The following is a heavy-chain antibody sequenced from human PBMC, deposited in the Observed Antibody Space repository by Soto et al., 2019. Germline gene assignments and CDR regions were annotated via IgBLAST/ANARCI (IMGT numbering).Heavy chain of an antibody. CDR3: ARCTAYYDFWSGYRNWFDP. CDR2: IYYSGST. CDR1: GGSISSSSYY. Sequence: QLQLQESGPGLVKPSETLSLTCTVSGGSISSSSYYWGWIRQPPGKGLEWIGSIYYSGSTYYNPSLKSRVTISVYTSKNQFSLKLSSVTAADTAVYYCARCTAYYDFWSGYRNWFDPWGQGTLVTVSS. D-gene: IGHD3-3*01. V-gene: IGHV4-39*01. J-gene: IGHJ5*02.